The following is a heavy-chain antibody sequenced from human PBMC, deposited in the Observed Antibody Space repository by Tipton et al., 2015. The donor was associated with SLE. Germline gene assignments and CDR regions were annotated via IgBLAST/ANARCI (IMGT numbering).Heavy chain of an antibody. Sequence: LRLSCTVSGDSITSDYWSWIRQPPGKGLEWIAYVYYSGITKYNPSLKSRVTISLDTSKKQFSLKLTSVTAADTAVYYCARQGAAGPGRPFGYWGQGTLVTVSS. CDR1: GDSITSDY. CDR3: ARQGAAGPGRPFGY. D-gene: IGHD6-13*01. CDR2: VYYSGIT. V-gene: IGHV4-59*08. J-gene: IGHJ4*02.